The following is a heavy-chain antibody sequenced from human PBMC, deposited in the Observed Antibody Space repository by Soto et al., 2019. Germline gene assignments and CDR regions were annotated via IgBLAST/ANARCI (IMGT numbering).Heavy chain of an antibody. CDR1: GFTFSSYA. J-gene: IGHJ4*02. Sequence: PGGSLRLSCAASGFTFSSYAMHWVRQAPGKGLEWVAVISYDGSNKYYADSVKGRFTISRDNSKNTLYLQMNSLRAEDTAVYYCARVHGTFDYWGQGTLVTVSS. CDR2: ISYDGSNK. V-gene: IGHV3-30-3*01. D-gene: IGHD1-1*01. CDR3: ARVHGTFDY.